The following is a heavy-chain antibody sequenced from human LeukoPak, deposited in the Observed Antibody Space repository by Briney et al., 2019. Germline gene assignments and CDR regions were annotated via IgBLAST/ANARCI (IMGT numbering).Heavy chain of an antibody. J-gene: IGHJ4*02. CDR1: GFTFTSYS. CDR3: ASEFRSAGY. CDR2: INSRSSSI. V-gene: IGHV3-21*01. Sequence: GGSLRLACAASGFTFTSYSMNWVRQAPGKGLEWVSSINSRSSSINYADSVKGRFAISRDNARNSLYLQMNSLRAEDTAVYYCASEFRSAGYWGQGTLVTVSS.